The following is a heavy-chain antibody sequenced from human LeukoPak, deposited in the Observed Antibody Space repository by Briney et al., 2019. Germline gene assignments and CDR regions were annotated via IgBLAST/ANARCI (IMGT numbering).Heavy chain of an antibody. V-gene: IGHV1-2*02. CDR2: INPNSGGT. Sequence: ASVKVSCKASGYTFTGYYMHWVRQAPGQGLEWMGWINPNSGGTNYAQKFQGRVTITADESTSTAYMELSSLRSEDTAVYYCARDKTPDYGGNPYYYYYGMDVWGQGTTVTVSS. CDR1: GYTFTGYY. CDR3: ARDKTPDYGGNPYYYYYGMDV. D-gene: IGHD4-23*01. J-gene: IGHJ6*02.